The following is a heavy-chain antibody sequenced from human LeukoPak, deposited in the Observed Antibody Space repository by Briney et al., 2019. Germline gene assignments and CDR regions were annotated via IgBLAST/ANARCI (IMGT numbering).Heavy chain of an antibody. CDR1: GGSISSYH. CDR2: IHYRRST. J-gene: IGHJ3*02. Sequence: SETLSLTCTVSGGSISSYHWIWIRQPPGKGLEWIGYIHYRRSTNYNPSLKSRVTTSVDTSKKQFSLKLRSVTAADTAVYYCARSVSWGLLVRDDAFDIWGQGTMVTVSS. V-gene: IGHV4-59*08. CDR3: ARSVSWGLLVRDDAFDI. D-gene: IGHD2-21*01.